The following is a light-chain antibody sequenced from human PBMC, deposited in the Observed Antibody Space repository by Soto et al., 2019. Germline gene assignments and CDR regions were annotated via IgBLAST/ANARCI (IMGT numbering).Light chain of an antibody. J-gene: IGKJ4*01. CDR1: QSVSSN. CDR3: QQYNDWPLT. CDR2: GAS. Sequence: EIVMTPSPATLSLSPGDTATLSGKTSQSVSSNLAWYQQKPGQAPRLLIFGASTRDTGIPARFSGRGSGTEFTLTISTLEPEDFAVYYCQQYNDWPLTFGQGTKVDIK. V-gene: IGKV3-15*01.